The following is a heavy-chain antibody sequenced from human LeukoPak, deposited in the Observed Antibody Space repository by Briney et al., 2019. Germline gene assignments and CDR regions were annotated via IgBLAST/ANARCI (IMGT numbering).Heavy chain of an antibody. Sequence: GGSLRLSCAASGFTFNSYVMSWVRQAPGKGLEWVAVISYDGSNKYYADSVKGRFTISRDNSKNTLYLQMNSLRAEDTAIYYCTRVGYIDEGIDYWGQGTLVTVSS. CDR3: TRVGYIDEGIDY. CDR2: ISYDGSNK. V-gene: IGHV3-30*03. J-gene: IGHJ4*02. D-gene: IGHD5-24*01. CDR1: GFTFNSYV.